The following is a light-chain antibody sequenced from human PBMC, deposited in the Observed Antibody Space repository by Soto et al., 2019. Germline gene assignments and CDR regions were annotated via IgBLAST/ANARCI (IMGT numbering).Light chain of an antibody. CDR1: QSVSSSY. CDR3: PQYDSSPRT. V-gene: IGKV3-20*01. CDR2: GAS. J-gene: IGKJ1*01. Sequence: EIVLTQSPGTLSLSPGERATLSCRASQSVSSSYLAWYQQKPGQAPRLLIYGASSRATGIPDRFSGSGSGTDFTLPISRREPEDVAVYYCPQYDSSPRTFGQGTKVEIK.